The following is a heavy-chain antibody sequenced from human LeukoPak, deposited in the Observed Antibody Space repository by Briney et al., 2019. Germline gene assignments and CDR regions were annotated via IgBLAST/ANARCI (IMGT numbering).Heavy chain of an antibody. CDR1: GYTFTSYD. CDR3: ARGQGGRAWAFDM. CDR2: MNPNSGNT. J-gene: IGHJ3*02. V-gene: IGHV1-8*02. Sequence: ASVNVSCKASGYTFTSYDINWVRQATGQGLEWMGWMNPNSGNTGCAQKFQGRVTMTRNTSITTAYMELSSLRSEDTAVYYCARGQGGRAWAFDMWGQGTMVTVSS.